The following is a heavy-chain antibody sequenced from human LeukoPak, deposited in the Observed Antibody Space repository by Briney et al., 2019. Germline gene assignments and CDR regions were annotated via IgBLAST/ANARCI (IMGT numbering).Heavy chain of an antibody. Sequence: PSETLSLTCAVYGGSFSGYYWSWIRQPPGKWLEWIGEINHSGSTNYNPSLKSRVTISVDTSKNQFSLKLSSVTAADTAVYYCAGGGPGYYDFWSGYYRRSLVDYWGQGTLVTVSS. CDR1: GGSFSGYY. CDR3: AGGGPGYYDFWSGYYRRSLVDY. CDR2: INHSGST. V-gene: IGHV4-34*01. J-gene: IGHJ4*02. D-gene: IGHD3-3*01.